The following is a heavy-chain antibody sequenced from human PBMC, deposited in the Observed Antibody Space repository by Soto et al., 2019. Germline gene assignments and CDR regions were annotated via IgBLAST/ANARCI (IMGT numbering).Heavy chain of an antibody. V-gene: IGHV3-72*01. CDR3: ATIHLGRDKYFDL. CDR1: GFTFSDHY. D-gene: IGHD7-27*01. Sequence: EVQLEESGGGLVQPGGSLTLSCAASGFTFSDHYLDWVRQAPGKGLECIGRIRDTANSYTRDYAASVKGRFTSSRDDSKISLFLQMHSLKTEDTANYYCATIHLGRDKYFDLWGRGTLVNVSS. CDR2: IRDTANSYTR. J-gene: IGHJ2*01.